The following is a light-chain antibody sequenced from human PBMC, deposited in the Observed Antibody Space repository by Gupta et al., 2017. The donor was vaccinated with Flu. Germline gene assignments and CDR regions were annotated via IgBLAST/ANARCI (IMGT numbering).Light chain of an antibody. CDR1: QSISSW. CDR2: KAS. V-gene: IGKV1-5*03. J-gene: IGKJ1*01. Sequence: QMTQFPSTQSASVGDRVTITCRASQSISSWLAWYQQKPGKAPKLLIYKASSLESGVPSRFSGSGSGTEFTLTISSLQPDDFATYYCQQDNRYSQTCGQGTKVEIK. CDR3: QQDNRYSQT.